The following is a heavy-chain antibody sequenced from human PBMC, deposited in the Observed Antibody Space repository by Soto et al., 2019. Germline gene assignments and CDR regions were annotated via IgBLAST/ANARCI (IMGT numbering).Heavy chain of an antibody. CDR3: ARVWLGYSNRTFDY. CDR2: IKQDGSEK. CDR1: GFTFSSYW. Sequence: GGSLRLSCAASGFTFSSYWMSWVRQAPGKGLEWVANIKQDGSEKYYVDYVKGRFTTSRDNAKNSLYLQMNRLRAEDAGVYYCARVWLGYSNRTFDYWGQGTLVTVSS. V-gene: IGHV3-7*01. D-gene: IGHD4-4*01. J-gene: IGHJ4*02.